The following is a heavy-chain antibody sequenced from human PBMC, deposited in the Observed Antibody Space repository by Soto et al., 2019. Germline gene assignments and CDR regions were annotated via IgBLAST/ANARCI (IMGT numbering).Heavy chain of an antibody. Sequence: SVKVSCKASGGTFSSYAISWVRQAPGQGLEWMGGIIPIFGTANYAQKFQGRVTITADESTSTAYMELSSLRSEDTAVYYCAREDSSSSPAFYYGMDFWGQGTTVTVSS. CDR3: AREDSSSSPAFYYGMDF. J-gene: IGHJ6*02. CDR2: IIPIFGTA. V-gene: IGHV1-69*13. D-gene: IGHD6-6*01. CDR1: GGTFSSYA.